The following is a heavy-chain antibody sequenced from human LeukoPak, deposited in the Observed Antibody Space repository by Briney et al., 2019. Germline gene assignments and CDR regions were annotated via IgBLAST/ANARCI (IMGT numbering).Heavy chain of an antibody. J-gene: IGHJ4*02. CDR2: ISYDGSNK. CDR3: ARDITYYDFWSGYFDY. D-gene: IGHD3-3*01. Sequence: GGSLRLSCAASGFTFSSYAMHWVRQAPGKGLEWVAVISYDGSNKYYADSVKGRLTISRDNSKNTLYLQMNSLRAEDTAVYYCARDITYYDFWSGYFDYWGQGTLVTVSS. CDR1: GFTFSSYA. V-gene: IGHV3-30-3*01.